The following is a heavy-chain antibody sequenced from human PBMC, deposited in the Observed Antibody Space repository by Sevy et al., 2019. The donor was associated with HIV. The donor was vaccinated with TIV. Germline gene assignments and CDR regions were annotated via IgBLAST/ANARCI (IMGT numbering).Heavy chain of an antibody. CDR1: GFTFSNYW. D-gene: IGHD2-2*01. CDR2: IKTDGSSR. Sequence: VGSLRLSCAASGFTFSNYWMHWVRQAPGKGLVWVSRIKTDGSSRHSADSVKGRFFISRDNAKNLVYLQMDSLRAEDTAVYYCAREGDTVLVPTAVDAFDFWGQGTMVTVSS. CDR3: AREGDTVLVPTAVDAFDF. J-gene: IGHJ3*01. V-gene: IGHV3-74*01.